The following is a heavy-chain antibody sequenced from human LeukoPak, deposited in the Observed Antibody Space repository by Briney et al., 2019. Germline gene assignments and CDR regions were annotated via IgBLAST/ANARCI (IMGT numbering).Heavy chain of an antibody. Sequence: ASVKVSCKASGYTFTSCGISWVRQAPGQGLEWMGWISAYNGNTNYAQKLQGRVTMTTDTSTSTAYMELRSLRSDDTAVYYCARDRDYGDYDVGSYFDYWGQGTLVTVSS. CDR1: GYTFTSCG. CDR2: ISAYNGNT. D-gene: IGHD4-17*01. CDR3: ARDRDYGDYDVGSYFDY. J-gene: IGHJ4*02. V-gene: IGHV1-18*01.